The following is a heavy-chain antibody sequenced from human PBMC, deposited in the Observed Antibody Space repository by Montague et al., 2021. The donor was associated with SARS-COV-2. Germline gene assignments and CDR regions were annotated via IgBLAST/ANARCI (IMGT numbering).Heavy chain of an antibody. Sequence: SETLSLTCSVSGGSISTSNYYWGWIRQPPGKGLEWIESVYYSGSTYYTPPLKSRVTVSVDTSKNQFSLKISTVTAADTAVYFCAGQSASSPFDHWGQGTLVTVSS. CDR2: VYYSGST. D-gene: IGHD6-13*01. CDR1: GGSISTSNYY. CDR3: AGQSASSPFDH. J-gene: IGHJ4*02. V-gene: IGHV4-39*01.